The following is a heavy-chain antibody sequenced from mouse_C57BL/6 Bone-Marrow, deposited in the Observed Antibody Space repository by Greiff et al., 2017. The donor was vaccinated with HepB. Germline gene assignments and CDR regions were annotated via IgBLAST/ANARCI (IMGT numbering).Heavy chain of an antibody. CDR3: ARHGYGRGLFAY. Sequence: EVQVVESGGGLVQPGGSLKLSCAASGFTFSDYYMYWVRQTPEKRLEWVAYISNGGGSTYYPDTVKGRFTISRDNAKNTLYLQMSRLKSEDTAMYYCARHGYGRGLFAYWGQGTLVTVSA. CDR1: GFTFSDYY. J-gene: IGHJ3*01. D-gene: IGHD1-1*01. CDR2: ISNGGGST. V-gene: IGHV5-12*01.